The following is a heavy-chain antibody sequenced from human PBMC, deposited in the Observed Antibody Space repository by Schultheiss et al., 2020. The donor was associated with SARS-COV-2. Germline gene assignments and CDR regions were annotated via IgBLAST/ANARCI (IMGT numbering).Heavy chain of an antibody. V-gene: IGHV3-74*01. J-gene: IGHJ4*02. CDR2: INGDGSST. D-gene: IGHD3-9*01. CDR1: GFSFRNYW. Sequence: GGSLRLSCAASGFSFRNYWMHWVRQAPGKGLVWVSRINGDGSSTSHADSVKGRFTISRDDSKNTLYLEVKSLRAEDTAIYYCAKGSPGYNPAGFDYWGQGTPVTVSS. CDR3: AKGSPGYNPAGFDY.